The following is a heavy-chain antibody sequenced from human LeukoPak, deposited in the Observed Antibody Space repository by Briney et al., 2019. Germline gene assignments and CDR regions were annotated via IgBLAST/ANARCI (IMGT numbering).Heavy chain of an antibody. D-gene: IGHD5-24*01. V-gene: IGHV4-31*03. CDR1: GGSISSYY. CDR3: ARRRVDGYNYAFDY. Sequence: TLSLTCTVSGGSISSYYWSWIRRHPGKGLEWIGYIYYSGSTYYNPSLKSRVTISVDTSKSQFSLKLSSVTAADTAVYYCARRRVDGYNYAFDYWGQGTLVTVSS. J-gene: IGHJ4*02. CDR2: IYYSGST.